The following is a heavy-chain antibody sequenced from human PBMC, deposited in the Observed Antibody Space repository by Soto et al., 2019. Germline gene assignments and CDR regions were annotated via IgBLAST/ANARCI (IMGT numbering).Heavy chain of an antibody. Sequence: QVQLVQSGAEVKKPGASVKVSCKASGYSFTSFGISWVRRAPGQGPEWMGWISTYNGKTNYAQKLQGRVTLTTDTSTSTAYMEMRSLTSADTAVYYCARDVTVGANMDASELWGQGTMVTVSS. CDR2: ISTYNGKT. J-gene: IGHJ3*01. D-gene: IGHD1-26*01. CDR3: ARDVTVGANMDASEL. V-gene: IGHV1-18*01. CDR1: GYSFTSFG.